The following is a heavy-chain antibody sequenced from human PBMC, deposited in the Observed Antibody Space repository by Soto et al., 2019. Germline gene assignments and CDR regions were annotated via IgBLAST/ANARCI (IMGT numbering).Heavy chain of an antibody. J-gene: IGHJ4*02. CDR1: GGSISRYY. D-gene: IGHD4-17*01. Sequence: SQTLSLTSTVSGGSISRYYWSWIRQPPGKGLEWIGYIYYSGGTNYNPSLKSRVTISVDTSKNQFSLKLSSVTAADTAVYYCARVQGDYGDYYFDYWGQGTLVTVSS. V-gene: IGHV4-59*01. CDR3: ARVQGDYGDYYFDY. CDR2: IYYSGGT.